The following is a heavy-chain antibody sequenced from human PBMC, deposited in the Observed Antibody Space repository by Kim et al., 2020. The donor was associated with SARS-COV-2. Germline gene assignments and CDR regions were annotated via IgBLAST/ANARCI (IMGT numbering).Heavy chain of an antibody. J-gene: IGHJ4*02. CDR2: IIPIFGTA. CDR1: GDTFSSYA. Sequence: SVKVSCKASGDTFSSYAISWVRQAPGQGLEWMGGIIPIFGTANYAQKFQGRVTITADESTSTAYMELSSLRSEDTAVYYCARTGTFGDYGDYVEDWGQGTLVTVSS. D-gene: IGHD4-17*01. V-gene: IGHV1-69*13. CDR3: ARTGTFGDYGDYVED.